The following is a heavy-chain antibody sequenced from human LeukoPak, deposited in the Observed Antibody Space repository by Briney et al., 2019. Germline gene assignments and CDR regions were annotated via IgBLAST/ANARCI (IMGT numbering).Heavy chain of an antibody. V-gene: IGHV3-21*01. D-gene: IGHD2-2*01. CDR2: ISSRSSYYI. CDR3: VRDPHIVVVPAARVYYFDY. CDR1: GFTFNTYS. J-gene: IGHJ4*02. Sequence: PGGSLRLSCAASGFTFNTYSMNWVRQAPGKGLEWVSSISSRSSYYIYYADSVKGRFTISRDNAKNSLYLQMDSLRAGDTAVYYCVRDPHIVVVPAARVYYFDYWGQGTLVTVSS.